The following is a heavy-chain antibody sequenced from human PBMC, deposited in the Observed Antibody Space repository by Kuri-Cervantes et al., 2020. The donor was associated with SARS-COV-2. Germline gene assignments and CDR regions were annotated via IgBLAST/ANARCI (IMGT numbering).Heavy chain of an antibody. CDR3: ARGRRGVPATVFDY. CDR2: IYYSGST. J-gene: IGHJ4*02. V-gene: IGHV4-39*07. Sequence: GSLRLSCTVSGGSISSSSYYWGWIRQPPGKGLEWIGSIYYSGSTNYNPSLKSRVTISVDTSKNQFSLKLSSVTAADTAVYYCARGRRGVPATVFDYWGQGTLVTVSS. CDR1: GGSISSSSYY. D-gene: IGHD2-2*01.